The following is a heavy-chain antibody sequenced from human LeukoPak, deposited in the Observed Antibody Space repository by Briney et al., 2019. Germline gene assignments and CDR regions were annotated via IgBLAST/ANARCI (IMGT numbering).Heavy chain of an antibody. CDR3: AKYGPQDSGSSHFDY. CDR1: GYSFTSYW. D-gene: IGHD1-26*01. V-gene: IGHV5-51*01. Sequence: GESLKISCKGSGYSFTSYWIGWVRQMPGKGLEWMGIIYPGDSDTRYSPSFQGQVTISADKSISTAYLQWSSLKASDTAIYYCAKYGPQDSGSSHFDYWGQGALVTVSS. CDR2: IYPGDSDT. J-gene: IGHJ4*02.